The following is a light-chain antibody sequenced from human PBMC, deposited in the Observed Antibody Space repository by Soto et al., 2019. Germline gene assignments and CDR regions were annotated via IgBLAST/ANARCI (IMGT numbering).Light chain of an antibody. CDR1: QSVNNRY. CDR3: QQQGRSPGVT. J-gene: IGKJ4*01. CDR2: GAS. Sequence: EIVLTQSPGTLSLSPGERATLSCRASQSVNNRYLAWYQQIPGQAPRLVIFGASSRATGIPDRFSGSGSGTDFTLTISRLEPEDFAVYYCQQQGRSPGVTFGGGTKVEIK. V-gene: IGKV3-20*01.